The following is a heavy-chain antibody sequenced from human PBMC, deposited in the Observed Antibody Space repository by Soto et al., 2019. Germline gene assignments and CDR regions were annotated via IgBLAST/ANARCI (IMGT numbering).Heavy chain of an antibody. J-gene: IGHJ3*02. CDR3: ARDPRTHYDFWSAPSDAFDI. Sequence: GASVKVSCKASGGTFSSYAISWVRQAPGQGLEWMGIINPSGGRTSYAQKFQGRVTMTRDESTSTVYMELSSLRSEDTAVYYCARDPRTHYDFWSAPSDAFDIWGQGTMVTVSS. V-gene: IGHV1-46*01. CDR1: GGTFSSYA. D-gene: IGHD3-3*01. CDR2: INPSGGRT.